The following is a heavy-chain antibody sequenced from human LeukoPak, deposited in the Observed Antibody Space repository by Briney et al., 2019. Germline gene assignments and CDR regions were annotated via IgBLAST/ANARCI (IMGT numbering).Heavy chain of an antibody. CDR2: IIPIFGTA. J-gene: IGHJ4*02. CDR3: AIAVGAYDY. CDR1: RGTFSSYA. Sequence: SVKVSFKATRGTFSSYAIRWVRQAPGQGLEWMGGIIPIFGTANYAQKFQGRVTITADESTSTAYMELSSLRSEDTAVYYCAIAVGAYDYWGQGTLVTVSS. V-gene: IGHV1-69*01. D-gene: IGHD1-26*01.